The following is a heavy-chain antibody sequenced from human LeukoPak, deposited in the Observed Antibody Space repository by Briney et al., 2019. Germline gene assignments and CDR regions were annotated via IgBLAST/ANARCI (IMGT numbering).Heavy chain of an antibody. D-gene: IGHD3-10*01. J-gene: IGHJ4*02. CDR3: AKDLSGWGYYFDY. Sequence: PGGSLRLSCAASGFTFSSYGMHWVRQAPGKGLEWVAFIRYDGSNKYYADSVKGRFTISRDNSKNTLYLQMNSLRAEDTAVNYCAKDLSGWGYYFDYWGQGTLVTVSS. V-gene: IGHV3-30*02. CDR1: GFTFSSYG. CDR2: IRYDGSNK.